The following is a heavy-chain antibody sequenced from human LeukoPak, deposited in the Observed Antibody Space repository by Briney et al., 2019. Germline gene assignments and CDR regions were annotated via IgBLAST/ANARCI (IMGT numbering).Heavy chain of an antibody. D-gene: IGHD5-12*01. CDR3: ARDAAGYDLGVDY. CDR1: RYTFTGYY. CDR2: INPHSGVT. V-gene: IGHV1-2*02. J-gene: IGHJ4*02. Sequence: GASVEVSCKASRYTFTGYYMHWVRQAPGQGLEWMGWINPHSGVTNYAQKFQGRVTMTRDTSIGTAYMELSRLRSDDTAVYYCARDAAGYDLGVDYWGQGTLVTVSS.